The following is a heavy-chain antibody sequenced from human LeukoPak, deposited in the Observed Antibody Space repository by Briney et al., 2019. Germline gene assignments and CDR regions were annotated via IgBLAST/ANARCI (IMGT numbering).Heavy chain of an antibody. D-gene: IGHD1-1*01. CDR1: GGSISNNNYY. J-gene: IGHJ4*02. CDR3: ATWRTAKTGFDY. V-gene: IGHV4-39*01. Sequence: PSETLSLTCSVSGGSISNNNYYWAWIRQPPGKGLECIGSIYYSGSPYYNPSLKSRVTISVDTSKNQFSLRLSSVTAADTAVYYCATWRTAKTGFDYWGQGTLVTVSS. CDR2: IYYSGSP.